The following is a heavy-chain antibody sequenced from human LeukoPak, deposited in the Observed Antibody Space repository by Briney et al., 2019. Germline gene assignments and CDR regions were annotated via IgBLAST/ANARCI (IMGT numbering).Heavy chain of an antibody. J-gene: IGHJ6*02. Sequence: GGSLRLSCAASGFTVSSNYMSWVRQAPGKGLEWVSVIYSGGSTYYADSVKGRFTISRDNSKNTLYLQMNSLRAEDTAVYYCARAVRDSSGYYEYYYYGMDVWGQGTTATVSS. CDR3: ARAVRDSSGYYEYYYYGMDV. V-gene: IGHV3-66*02. D-gene: IGHD3-22*01. CDR2: IYSGGST. CDR1: GFTVSSNY.